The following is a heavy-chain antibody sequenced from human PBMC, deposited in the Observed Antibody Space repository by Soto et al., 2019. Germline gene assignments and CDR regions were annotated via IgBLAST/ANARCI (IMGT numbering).Heavy chain of an antibody. CDR2: ISYDGSNK. V-gene: IGHV3-30*18. Sequence: QVQLVESGGGVVQPGRSLRLSCAASGFTFSSYGMHWVRQAPGKGLEWVAVISYDGSNKYYADSVKGRFTISRDNSKNTLYLQMNRLRAEDTAVYYCAKDRGYYDSSGYYSVRYYYYGMDVWGQGTTVTVSS. CDR3: AKDRGYYDSSGYYSVRYYYYGMDV. J-gene: IGHJ6*02. CDR1: GFTFSSYG. D-gene: IGHD3-22*01.